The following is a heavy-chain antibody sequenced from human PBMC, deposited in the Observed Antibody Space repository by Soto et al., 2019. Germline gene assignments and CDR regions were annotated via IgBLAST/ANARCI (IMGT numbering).Heavy chain of an antibody. V-gene: IGHV5-51*01. J-gene: IGHJ6*03. CDR1: GYSFTSYW. CDR3: ARATVTTSAYYYMDV. D-gene: IGHD4-17*01. Sequence: GESLKISCKGSGYSFTSYWIGWVRQMPGKGLEWMGIIYPGDSDTRYSPSFQGQVTISADKSISTAYLQWSSLKASDTAMYYCARATVTTSAYYYMDVWGKGTTVTVSS. CDR2: IYPGDSDT.